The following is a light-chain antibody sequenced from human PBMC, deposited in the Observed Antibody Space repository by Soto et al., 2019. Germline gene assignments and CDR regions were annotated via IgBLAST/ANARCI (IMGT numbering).Light chain of an antibody. CDR3: QTWSTDNRV. Sequence: QLVLTQPPSASASLGASVKLTCTLSSGHNSYAIAWHQQQPEKGPRYLMKLNSDGSHSKGDGIPDRFSGSSSGAERYLTISSHQSEDEADYYCQTWSTDNRVFGGGIKLTVL. CDR1: SGHNSYA. J-gene: IGLJ3*02. V-gene: IGLV4-69*01. CDR2: LNSDGSH.